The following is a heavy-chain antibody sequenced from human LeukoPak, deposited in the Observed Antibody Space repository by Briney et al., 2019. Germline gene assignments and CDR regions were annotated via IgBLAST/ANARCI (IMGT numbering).Heavy chain of an antibody. Sequence: PGGSLRLSCAASGFTFSSFGMHWVRQAPGKGLEWVTVISYDGSNKYYADSVKGRFTISRDNAKNSLYLQMNSLRAEDTAVYYCARTYAYDATGDRGHWGQGTLVTVSS. CDR2: ISYDGSNK. V-gene: IGHV3-30*03. CDR1: GFTFSSFG. CDR3: ARTYAYDATGDRGH. D-gene: IGHD3-16*01. J-gene: IGHJ4*02.